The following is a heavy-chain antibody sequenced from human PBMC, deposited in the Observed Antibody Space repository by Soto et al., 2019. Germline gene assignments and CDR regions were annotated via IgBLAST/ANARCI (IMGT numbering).Heavy chain of an antibody. CDR2: ISYDGNNK. CDR3: SKEGDPALASAGSGYYFDY. Sequence: QVQLVESGGGVVQPGRSLRLSCAASGFTFSSYGMHWVRQAPGKGLEWVAFISYDGNNKYYADSVKGRFTSSRDNSKNTPYLKMDRLRAEDTTVYYCSKEGDPALASAGSGYYFDYWGQGTLVTVSS. D-gene: IGHD6-13*01. CDR1: GFTFSSYG. J-gene: IGHJ4*02. V-gene: IGHV3-30*18.